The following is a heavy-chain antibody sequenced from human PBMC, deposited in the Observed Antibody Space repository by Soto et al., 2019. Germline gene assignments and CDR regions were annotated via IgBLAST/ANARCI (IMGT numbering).Heavy chain of an antibody. Sequence: QVQLVESGGGVVQPGRSLRLSCAASGFTFSSYGMHWVRQAPGKGLEWVAVIWYDGSNKYYADSVKGRFTISRDNSKNTLYLQMNSLRAEDTAVYYCARDVNDYDDYVLSGKFDYWGQGTLVTVSS. V-gene: IGHV3-33*01. CDR3: ARDVNDYDDYVLSGKFDY. CDR2: IWYDGSNK. D-gene: IGHD4-17*01. CDR1: GFTFSSYG. J-gene: IGHJ4*02.